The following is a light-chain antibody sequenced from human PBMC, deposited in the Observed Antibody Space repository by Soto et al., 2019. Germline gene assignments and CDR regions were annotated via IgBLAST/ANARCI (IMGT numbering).Light chain of an antibody. CDR2: DAS. CDR1: QSISSW. CDR3: QQYNSYPWT. V-gene: IGKV1-5*01. J-gene: IGKJ1*01. Sequence: DIQMTQSPSTLSASVGDRVTITCRASQSISSWLAWYQQKPGKAPKLLIYDASSLESGVPSRFSGSGSGTEFTLTISSLQPDDFETYYCQQYNSYPWTFGKGTKVEIK.